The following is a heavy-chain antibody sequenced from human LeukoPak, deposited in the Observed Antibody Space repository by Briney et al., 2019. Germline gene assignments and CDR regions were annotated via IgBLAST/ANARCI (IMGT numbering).Heavy chain of an antibody. V-gene: IGHV1-69*13. CDR3: ARGPQGFWSGYHDY. CDR2: IIPIFGTA. Sequence: SVTVSCTASGGTFSSYAISWVRQAPGQGLEWMGGIIPIFGTANYAQKFQGRVTITADESTSTAYMELSSLRSEDTAVYYCARGPQGFWSGYHDYWGQGTLVTVSS. D-gene: IGHD3-3*01. J-gene: IGHJ4*02. CDR1: GGTFSSYA.